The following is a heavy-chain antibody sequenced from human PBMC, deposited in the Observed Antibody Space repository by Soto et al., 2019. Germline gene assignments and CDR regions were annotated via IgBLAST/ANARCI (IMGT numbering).Heavy chain of an antibody. CDR3: ARALYYDFWSGYSGTDY. J-gene: IGHJ4*02. CDR2: IWYDGSNK. V-gene: IGHV3-33*01. CDR1: GFTFSSYG. Sequence: GGSLRLSCAASGFTFSSYGMHWVRQAPGKGLEWVAVIWYDGSNKYYADSVKGRFTISRDNSKNTLYVQMNSLRAEDTAVYYCARALYYDFWSGYSGTDYWGQGTLVTVSS. D-gene: IGHD3-3*01.